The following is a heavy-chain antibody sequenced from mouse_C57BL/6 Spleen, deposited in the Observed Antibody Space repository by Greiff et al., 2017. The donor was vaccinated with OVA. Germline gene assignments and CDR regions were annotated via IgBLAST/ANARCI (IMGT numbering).Heavy chain of an antibody. V-gene: IGHV2-9-1*01. CDR2: IWPGGGT. CDR3: ARDYGSSSWFAY. Sequence: QVQLKESGPGLVAPSQSLSITCTVSGFSLTSYAISWVRQPPGKGLAWLGVIWPGGGTTYNSALKSRLSISNDNAKSHVFLKMNSLQTDDTARYYCARDYGSSSWFAYWGQGTLVTVSA. J-gene: IGHJ3*01. D-gene: IGHD1-1*01. CDR1: GFSLTSYA.